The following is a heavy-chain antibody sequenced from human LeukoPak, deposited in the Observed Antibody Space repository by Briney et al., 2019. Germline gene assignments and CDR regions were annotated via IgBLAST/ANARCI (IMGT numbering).Heavy chain of an antibody. CDR1: GYTFTSYG. J-gene: IGHJ4*02. D-gene: IGHD3-16*02. V-gene: IGHV1-18*01. Sequence: GASVKVSCKASGYTFTSYGISWVRQAPGQGLEWMGWISAYNGNTNYAQKLQGRVTMTTDTSTSTAYMELRSLRSDDTAVYYCARVSMITFGGVIAHFDYWGQGTRVTVSS. CDR2: ISAYNGNT. CDR3: ARVSMITFGGVIAHFDY.